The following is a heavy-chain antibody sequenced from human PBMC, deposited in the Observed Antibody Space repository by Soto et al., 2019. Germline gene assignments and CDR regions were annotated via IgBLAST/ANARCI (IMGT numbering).Heavy chain of an antibody. Sequence: QVHLQESGPGLVKPSQTLSLTCSVSGGSIRGANYYWTWSRQHPGKGLEWIGYIHHSGRTFYNTSLEGRVATSVDTSKNQFSLDLNSVTAADTAVYYCARRHTNSRDGFDYWGQGILVTVSS. CDR2: IHHSGRT. J-gene: IGHJ4*02. CDR1: GGSIRGANYY. CDR3: ARRHTNSRDGFDY. V-gene: IGHV4-31*02.